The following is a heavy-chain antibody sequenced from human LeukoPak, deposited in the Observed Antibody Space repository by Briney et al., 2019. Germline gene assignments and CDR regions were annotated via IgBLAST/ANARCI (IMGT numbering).Heavy chain of an antibody. Sequence: PGGSLRLSCAASGFTFSGARMHWVRQAPGKGLVWVSRINNDGTTTMYADSVKGRFTLSRDNAKNTLYLQMNSLRAEDTAVYYCARVSGPGMNEYFHLWGQGTLVTVSS. D-gene: IGHD3-10*01. CDR3: ARVSGPGMNEYFHL. V-gene: IGHV3-74*03. J-gene: IGHJ1*01. CDR1: GFTFSGAR. CDR2: INNDGTTT.